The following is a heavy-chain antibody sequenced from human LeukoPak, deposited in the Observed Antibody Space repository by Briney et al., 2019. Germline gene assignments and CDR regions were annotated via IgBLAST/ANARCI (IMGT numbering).Heavy chain of an antibody. J-gene: IGHJ5*02. V-gene: IGHV4-59*01. D-gene: IGHD6-19*01. CDR1: GVSISTYS. Sequence: KPSETLSLTCTVSGVSISTYSWSWLGQSPGKAREGFGYIYYSGTTNYNPSLKSRLTISVDTAKNQFSLKLGSVTAADTAVYSCAGDSSGWSGWFDPSGQGTLVTVSS. CDR2: IYYSGTT. CDR3: AGDSSGWSGWFDP.